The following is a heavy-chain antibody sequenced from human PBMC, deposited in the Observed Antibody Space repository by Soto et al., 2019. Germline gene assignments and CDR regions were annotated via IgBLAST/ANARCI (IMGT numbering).Heavy chain of an antibody. V-gene: IGHV4-31*03. CDR2: IYYSGST. CDR1: GGSISSGDYY. Sequence: QVQLQESGPGLVKPSQTLSLTCTVSGGSISSGDYYWSWIRQNPGKGLEWIGYIYYSGSTHYSSSLKSRVTMSIDTSKNQFPLKLTSVTAADTAVYYCARLSSIDSSGYYLDYWGQGTLVTVSS. J-gene: IGHJ4*02. CDR3: ARLSSIDSSGYYLDY. D-gene: IGHD3-22*01.